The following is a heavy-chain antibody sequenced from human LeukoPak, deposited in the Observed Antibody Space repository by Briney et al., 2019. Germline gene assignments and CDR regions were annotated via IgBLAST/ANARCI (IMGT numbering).Heavy chain of an antibody. V-gene: IGHV1-46*01. Sequence: ASVKVSCKASGYTFTSYYMHRVRQAPGQGLEWMGIINPSGGSTSYAQKFQGRVTMTRDTSISTAYMELNRLRSDDTAVYYCARLESTPIDYWGQGTLVTVSS. J-gene: IGHJ4*02. D-gene: IGHD1-1*01. CDR1: GYTFTSYY. CDR2: INPSGGST. CDR3: ARLESTPIDY.